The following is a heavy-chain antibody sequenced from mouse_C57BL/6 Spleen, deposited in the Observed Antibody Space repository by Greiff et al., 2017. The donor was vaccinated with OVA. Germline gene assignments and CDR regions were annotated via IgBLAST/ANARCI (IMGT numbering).Heavy chain of an antibody. J-gene: IGHJ4*01. CDR1: GFTFSSYT. V-gene: IGHV5-9*01. CDR2: ISGGGGNT. D-gene: IGHD2-5*01. CDR3: ARHSNYGAMDY. Sequence: EVKLMESGGGLVKPGGSLKLSCAASGFTFSSYTMSWVRQTPEKRLEWVATISGGGGNTYYPDSVKGRFTMSRDNAKNTLYLQMSSLRSEDTALYYCARHSNYGAMDYWGQGTSVTVSS.